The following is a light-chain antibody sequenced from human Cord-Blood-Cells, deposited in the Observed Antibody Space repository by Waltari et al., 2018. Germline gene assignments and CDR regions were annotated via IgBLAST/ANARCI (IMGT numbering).Light chain of an antibody. CDR2: DAS. V-gene: IGKV1-5*01. CDR3: QQYNSYST. Sequence: DIQMIQSPSTLSASVGDRVTITCRASQSISSWLAWYQQKPGKAPKLLIYDASSLERGVPSRFSGSGSGTEFTLTISSLQPDDFATYYCQQYNSYSTFGQGTKVEIK. CDR1: QSISSW. J-gene: IGKJ1*01.